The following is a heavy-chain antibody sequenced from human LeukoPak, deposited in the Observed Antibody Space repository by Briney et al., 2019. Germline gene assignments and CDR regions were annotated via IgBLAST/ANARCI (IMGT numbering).Heavy chain of an antibody. CDR3: ARSLGY. D-gene: IGHD3-16*01. Sequence: SETLSLTCAVYGGSFSSYYWGWIRQPPGKGLEWIGSIYYSGSTYYNPSLKSRVTISVDTSKNQFSLKLSSVTAADTAVYYCARSLGYWGQGTLVTVSS. CDR2: IYYSGST. J-gene: IGHJ4*02. V-gene: IGHV4-39*01. CDR1: GGSFSSYY.